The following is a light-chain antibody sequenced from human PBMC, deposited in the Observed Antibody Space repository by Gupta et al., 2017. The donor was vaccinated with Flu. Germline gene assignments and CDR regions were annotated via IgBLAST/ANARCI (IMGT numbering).Light chain of an antibody. CDR1: TGTGSEA. CDR2: FYREGSN. CDR3: QTGSAGFLV. Sequence: TCTMSTGTGSEAVEWHQQQPGKGPQYVMMFYREGSNTRGAATPHRFSGSGSAADAHFTIATLQADDDDYYYSQTGSAGFLVFGGGTKLTVL. J-gene: IGLJ3*02. V-gene: IGLV4-69*01.